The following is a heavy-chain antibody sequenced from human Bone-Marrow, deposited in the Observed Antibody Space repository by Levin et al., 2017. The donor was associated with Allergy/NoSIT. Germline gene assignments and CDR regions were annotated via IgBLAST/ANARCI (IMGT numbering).Heavy chain of an antibody. Sequence: SGPTLVKPTQTLTLTCTVSGFSLTTSGMCVNWIRQPPGKALEWLAFIDWKDDKYYNTFLKTRLTISRDTSKNQVVLTMTNMDPIDTATYYCARAYSSGWHSDFDYWGQGTLVTVSS. V-gene: IGHV2-70*01. CDR3: ARAYSSGWHSDFDY. D-gene: IGHD6-19*01. CDR1: GFSLTTSGMC. J-gene: IGHJ4*02. CDR2: IDWKDDK.